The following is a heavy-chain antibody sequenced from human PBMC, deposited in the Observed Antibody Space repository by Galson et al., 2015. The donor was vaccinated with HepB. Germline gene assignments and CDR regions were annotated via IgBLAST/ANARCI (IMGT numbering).Heavy chain of an antibody. CDR2: VSSDESNI. Sequence: SLRLSCAASGFTFSAFAMHWVRQTPGKGLEWVALVSSDESNIYYADSVRGRFTISRDNSRDTLYLQMNSLRAEDTAVYYCARTFYFGYWGQGTLVTVSS. CDR3: ARTFYFGY. CDR1: GFTFSAFA. J-gene: IGHJ4*02. V-gene: IGHV3-30*04.